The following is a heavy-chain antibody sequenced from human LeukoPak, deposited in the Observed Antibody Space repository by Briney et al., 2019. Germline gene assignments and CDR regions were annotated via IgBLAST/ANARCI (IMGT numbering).Heavy chain of an antibody. Sequence: GGSLRLSCAASGFTFSSYEMNWVRQAPGKGLEWVSYISSSGSTIYYADSVKGRFTISRDNAKNSLYLQMNSLRAEDTAVYYCAREAVGATTTIYYYYYMDVWGKGTTVTVSS. CDR3: AREAVGATTTIYYYYYMDV. CDR2: ISSSGSTI. V-gene: IGHV3-48*03. CDR1: GFTFSSYE. J-gene: IGHJ6*03. D-gene: IGHD1-26*01.